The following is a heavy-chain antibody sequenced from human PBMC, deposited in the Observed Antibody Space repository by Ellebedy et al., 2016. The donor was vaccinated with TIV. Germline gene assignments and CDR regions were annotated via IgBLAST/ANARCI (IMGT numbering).Heavy chain of an antibody. CDR2: ISSSSSTI. Sequence: PGGSLRLSCAASGFTFSSYSMNWVRQAPGKGLEWVSYISSSSSTIYYADSVKGRFTISRDNAKNSLYLQMNSLRAEDTAVYYCAKGERWELPAIDYWGQGALVTVSS. CDR3: AKGERWELPAIDY. J-gene: IGHJ4*02. D-gene: IGHD1-26*01. V-gene: IGHV3-48*01. CDR1: GFTFSSYS.